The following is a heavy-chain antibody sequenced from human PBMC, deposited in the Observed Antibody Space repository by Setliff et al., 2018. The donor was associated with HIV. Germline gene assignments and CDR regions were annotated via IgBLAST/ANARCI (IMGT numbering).Heavy chain of an antibody. V-gene: IGHV3-21*01. Sequence: GGSLRLSCAASGFTFSSYTMNWVRQAPGKGLEWVSSISYSTGYIYYADSVKGRFTISRDNAKSSLYLQMNSLRAEDTAVYYCAKDRVYVKGYFDYWGQGAQVTVSS. CDR3: AKDRVYVKGYFDY. J-gene: IGHJ4*02. CDR2: ISYSTGYI. D-gene: IGHD3-22*01. CDR1: GFTFSSYT.